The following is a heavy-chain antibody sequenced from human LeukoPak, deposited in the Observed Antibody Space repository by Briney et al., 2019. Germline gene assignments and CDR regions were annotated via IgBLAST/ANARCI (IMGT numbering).Heavy chain of an antibody. V-gene: IGHV1-46*01. J-gene: IGHJ4*02. CDR3: ARGDDSSGYYYF. D-gene: IGHD3-22*01. Sequence: ASVKVSCKASGYTFTGYYMHWVRQAPGQGLEWMGTIRPGDTRTTYAQKFQGRVTMTWDMSTTTGYMELSSLRSEDTAVYYCARGDDSSGYYYFWGQGTLVTVSS. CDR1: GYTFTGYY. CDR2: IRPGDTRT.